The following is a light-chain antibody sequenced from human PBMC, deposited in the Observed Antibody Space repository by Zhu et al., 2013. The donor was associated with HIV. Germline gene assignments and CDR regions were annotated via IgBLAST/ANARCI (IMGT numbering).Light chain of an antibody. J-gene: IGLJ3*02. CDR1: SSDLGTYNY. V-gene: IGLV2-14*01. CDR2: DVS. CDR3: CSFTSSTTLV. Sequence: QSALTQPASVSASPGQSITISCTGTSSDLGTYNYVSWYQQYPGKAPKLMIYDVSNRPSGVSNRFSGSKSGNTASLTISGLQAEDEADYYCCSFTSSTTLVFGGGTKLTVL.